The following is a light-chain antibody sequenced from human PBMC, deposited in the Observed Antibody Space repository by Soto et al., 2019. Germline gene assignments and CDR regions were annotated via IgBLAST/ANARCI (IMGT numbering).Light chain of an antibody. CDR3: QQYNYNST. J-gene: IGKJ1*01. CDR2: DVS. Sequence: DIQMTQSPSTLSSSVVDRVTITCRASQSLNGRLAWYQQRPGQDPNLLIYDVSALETGVPSRFIGTGSETKFTTTISGRQLDVFVTYNCQQYNYNSTFCPGTKVKIK. V-gene: IGKV1-5*01. CDR1: QSLNGR.